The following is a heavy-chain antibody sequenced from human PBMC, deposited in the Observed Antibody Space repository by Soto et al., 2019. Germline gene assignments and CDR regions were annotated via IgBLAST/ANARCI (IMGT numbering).Heavy chain of an antibody. D-gene: IGHD2-2*01. CDR3: ARARGYPDSFDI. CDR2: INGDGTTT. J-gene: IGHJ3*02. Sequence: EVQLVESGGGLIQPGESLRLSCAASGFPFGPFYMHWVRQAPGKGLEWVSHINGDGTTTVYADSVKGRFTISRDNARNTLYLQMTRLRAEDTAVYYCARARGYPDSFDIWGQGTMVTVSS. CDR1: GFPFGPFY. V-gene: IGHV3-74*01.